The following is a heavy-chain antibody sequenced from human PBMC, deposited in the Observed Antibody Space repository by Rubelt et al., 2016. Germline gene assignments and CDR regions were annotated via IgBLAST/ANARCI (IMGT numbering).Heavy chain of an antibody. J-gene: IGHJ4*02. D-gene: IGHD6-19*01. V-gene: IGHV1-24*01. Sequence: QVQLVQSGAEVKKPGASVKVSCKVSGYTLTELSMHWVRQAPGKGLEWMGGFDPEDGETIYAQKFQGGVTMTEDTSTDTAYMEPSSLRSEDTAVYYCAREPRSHVSDWYPVVPRLDYWGQGTLVTVSS. CDR2: FDPEDGET. CDR1: GYTLTELS. CDR3: AREPRSHVSDWYPVVPRLDY.